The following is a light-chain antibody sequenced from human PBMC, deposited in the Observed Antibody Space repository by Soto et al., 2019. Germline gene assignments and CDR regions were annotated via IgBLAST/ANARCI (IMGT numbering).Light chain of an antibody. Sequence: IGLTQSPGTLSLSTGQRATLSCRASRSLDGNYLAWYQQKPGQAPRLLIYAASTRATDIPARFSGSGSGTEFTLTISSLQSEDFAIHYCQQYNNWPITFGQGTRLEI. CDR3: QQYNNWPIT. V-gene: IGKV3-15*01. J-gene: IGKJ5*01. CDR2: AAS. CDR1: RSLDGN.